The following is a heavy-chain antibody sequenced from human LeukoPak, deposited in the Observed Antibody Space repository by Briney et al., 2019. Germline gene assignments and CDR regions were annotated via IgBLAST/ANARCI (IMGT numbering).Heavy chain of an antibody. V-gene: IGHV4-39*01. CDR3: ARQDSSGWHFNDD. CDR2: IYYSGST. J-gene: IGHJ4*02. D-gene: IGHD6-19*01. CDR1: GGSITSISYY. Sequence: PSETLSLTCTVSGGSITSISYYWGWIRQPPGKGLEWIGSIYYSGSTYYNPSLKTRVTVSVDTSKNQFSLKLSSVTAADTAVYYCARQDSSGWHFNDDWGQGTLVTVSS.